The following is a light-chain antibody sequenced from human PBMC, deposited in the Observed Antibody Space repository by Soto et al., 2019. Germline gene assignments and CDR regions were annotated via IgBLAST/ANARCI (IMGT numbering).Light chain of an antibody. CDR3: QQYNNWPPFT. CDR2: GAS. J-gene: IGKJ2*01. V-gene: IGKV3-15*01. CDR1: QSVSSD. Sequence: EIVMTQSPATLSVSPGERATLSCRASQSVSSDLAWYQQKPGQAPRLLIYGASTRASAIPDRFSGSGSGTEFTLTISSLKSEDFAVYYCQQYNNWPPFTFGQGTKVDIK.